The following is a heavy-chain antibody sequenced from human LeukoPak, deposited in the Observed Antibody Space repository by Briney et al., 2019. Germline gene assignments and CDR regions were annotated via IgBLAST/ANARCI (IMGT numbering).Heavy chain of an antibody. D-gene: IGHD6-19*01. Sequence: GAAVKVSFEASGYTFTSIDSNWVRQASGQGLGGMGGMNPNSGNTDYAQKFQGRVTMTRNTSKSTAYMELSSLRSENTAVYYCALLFRGRIAVAGNHWGQGTLVTVSS. CDR3: ALLFRGRIAVAGNH. J-gene: IGHJ5*02. CDR2: MNPNSGNT. CDR1: GYTFTSID. V-gene: IGHV1-8*01.